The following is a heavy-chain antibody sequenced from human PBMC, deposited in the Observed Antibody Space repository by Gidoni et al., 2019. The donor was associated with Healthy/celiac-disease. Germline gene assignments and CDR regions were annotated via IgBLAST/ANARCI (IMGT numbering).Heavy chain of an antibody. D-gene: IGHD5-12*01. J-gene: IGHJ6*02. V-gene: IGHV3-7*03. CDR3: ARDSIVATIWSDYYYGMDV. CDR1: GFTFSSYW. CDR2: IKQDGSEK. Sequence: EVQLVESGGGLVQPGGSLRLSCAASGFTFSSYWMSWVRQAPGKGLEWVANIKQDGSEKYYVDSVKGRFTISRDNAKNSLYLQMNSLRAEDTAVYYCARDSIVATIWSDYYYGMDVWGQGTTVTVSS.